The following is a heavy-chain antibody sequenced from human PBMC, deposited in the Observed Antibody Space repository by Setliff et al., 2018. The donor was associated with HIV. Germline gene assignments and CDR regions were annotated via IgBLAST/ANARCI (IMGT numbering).Heavy chain of an antibody. Sequence: ASVKVSCKASGYTFTSYYMHWVRQAPGQGLEWMGTINPSGGSTSYAQKFQGRVTMTRDTSTSTVYMELSSLRSEDTAVYYCARDCSSTSCPGSFNYYYYYYYMDVWGKGTTVTVS. D-gene: IGHD2-2*01. CDR1: GYTFTSYY. V-gene: IGHV1-46*03. CDR3: ARDCSSTSCPGSFNYYYYYYYMDV. CDR2: INPSGGST. J-gene: IGHJ6*03.